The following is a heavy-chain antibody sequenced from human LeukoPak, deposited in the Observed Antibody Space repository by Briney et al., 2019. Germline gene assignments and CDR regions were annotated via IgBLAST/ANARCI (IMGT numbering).Heavy chain of an antibody. J-gene: IGHJ4*02. D-gene: IGHD3-22*01. CDR3: ARHSMKWLPYDY. Sequence: SETLSLTCTVSGGSISSRGYYWSWIRQPPGKGLEWIGEINHSGSTNYNPSLKSRVTISVDTSKNQFSLKLSSVTAADTAVYYCARHSMKWLPYDYWGQGTLVTVSS. CDR2: INHSGST. CDR1: GGSISSRGYY. V-gene: IGHV4-39*01.